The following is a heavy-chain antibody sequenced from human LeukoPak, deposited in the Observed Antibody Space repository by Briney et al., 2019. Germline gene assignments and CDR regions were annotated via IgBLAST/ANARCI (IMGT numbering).Heavy chain of an antibody. J-gene: IGHJ4*02. CDR1: GGSISSYY. D-gene: IGHD3-3*01. Sequence: PSETLSLTCTVSGGSISSYYWSWIRQPPGKGLEWIGYIYYSGSTNYNPSLKSRVTISVDTSKNQFSLKLSSVTAADTAVYYCARGGRDFWSGYQFDYWGQGTLVTVSS. V-gene: IGHV4-59*01. CDR3: ARGGRDFWSGYQFDY. CDR2: IYYSGST.